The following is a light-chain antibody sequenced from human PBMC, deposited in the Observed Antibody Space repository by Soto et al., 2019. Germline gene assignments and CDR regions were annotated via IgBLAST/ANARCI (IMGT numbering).Light chain of an antibody. CDR2: GAS. V-gene: IGKV3-20*01. CDR3: HHFGSLPET. J-gene: IGKJ1*01. CDR1: ETFSNRY. Sequence: EIVLTQSPGTLSLSPGERATLSCRASETFSNRYLAWYQQKPGQAPRLLIYGASRRATGIPDRFSGSGSGPDFTLTISRLEPEDFAVYYCHHFGSLPETFGQGTNVE.